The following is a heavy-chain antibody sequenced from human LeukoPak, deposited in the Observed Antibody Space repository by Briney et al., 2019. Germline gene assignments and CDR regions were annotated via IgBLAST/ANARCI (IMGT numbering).Heavy chain of an antibody. D-gene: IGHD3-22*01. J-gene: IGHJ5*02. Sequence: SETLSLTCTVSGGSISSSSYYWGWIRQPPGKGLEWIGSIYYSGSTYYNPSLKSRVTISVDTSKNQFSLKLSSVTAADTAVYYCARMNYYDSSGYYLGWLDPWGQGTLVTVSS. V-gene: IGHV4-39*01. CDR2: IYYSGST. CDR1: GGSISSSSYY. CDR3: ARMNYYDSSGYYLGWLDP.